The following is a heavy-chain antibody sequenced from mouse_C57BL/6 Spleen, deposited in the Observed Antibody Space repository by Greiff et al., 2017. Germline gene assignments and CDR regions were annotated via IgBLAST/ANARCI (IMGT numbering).Heavy chain of an antibody. CDR2: IYPRSGNT. CDR1: GYTFTSYG. V-gene: IGHV1-81*01. CDR3: ARSEDDGSAWFAY. D-gene: IGHD2-3*01. Sequence: QVQLQQSGAELARPGASVKLSCKASGYTFTSYGISWVKQRTGQGLEWIGEIYPRSGNTYYNEKFKGKATLTADKSSSTAYMELRSLTSEDSAVYFCARSEDDGSAWFAYWGQGALVTVSA. J-gene: IGHJ3*01.